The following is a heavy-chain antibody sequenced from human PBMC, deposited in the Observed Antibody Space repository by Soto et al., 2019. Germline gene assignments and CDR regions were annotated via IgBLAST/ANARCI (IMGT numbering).Heavy chain of an antibody. Sequence: GGSLRLSCAASGFTFNNNWMHWVRQAPGKGLVWISRINSDGKTTTYADFVKGRFIISRDNAKNTVYLQVNSLGGEDTAVYYCTRGGATGAGIYHFENWGQGTLVTVCS. D-gene: IGHD3-10*01. CDR1: GFTFNNNW. CDR2: INSDGKTT. CDR3: TRGGATGAGIYHFEN. J-gene: IGHJ4*02. V-gene: IGHV3-74*01.